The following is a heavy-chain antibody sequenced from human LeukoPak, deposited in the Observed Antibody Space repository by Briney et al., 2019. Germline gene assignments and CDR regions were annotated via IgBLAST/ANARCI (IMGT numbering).Heavy chain of an antibody. Sequence: PGGSLRLSCAASGFTFDDYGMSWVRQAPGKGLEWVSAINWNGGSTGYEDSVKGRFTISRDNEKNSLYLQMNSLRAEDTALYYCARGSRNYYGSGSYYTIRYWGQGTLVTVSS. V-gene: IGHV3-20*04. CDR1: GFTFDDYG. J-gene: IGHJ4*02. D-gene: IGHD3-10*01. CDR3: ARGSRNYYGSGSYYTIRY. CDR2: INWNGGST.